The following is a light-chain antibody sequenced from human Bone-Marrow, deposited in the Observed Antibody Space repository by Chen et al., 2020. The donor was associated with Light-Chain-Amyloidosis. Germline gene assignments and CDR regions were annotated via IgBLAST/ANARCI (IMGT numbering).Light chain of an antibody. CDR1: SSNIGAQFD. V-gene: IGLV1-40*01. J-gene: IGLJ2*01. CDR2: GNN. CDR3: QSYDRSLRVV. Sequence: QSVLTPPPSMSGAPGPPVTISCAGSSSNIGAQFDVHWYQQLPGGAPKLLMFGNNNRPSGVPDRFSDSQSGTSASLTITGLQAEDEADYYCQSYDRSLRVVFGGGTKLTVL.